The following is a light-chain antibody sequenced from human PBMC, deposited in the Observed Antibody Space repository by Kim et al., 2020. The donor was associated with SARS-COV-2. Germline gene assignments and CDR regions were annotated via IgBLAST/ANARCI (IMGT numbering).Light chain of an antibody. V-gene: IGLV3-19*01. CDR3: QAWDSSSWV. CDR1: SLRSYY. Sequence: SSELTQDPAVSVALGQTVRITCQGDSLRSYYATWYQQKPGQAPIVVIYGKNNRPSGIPDRFSGSSSGNTASLTITGTQAGDEADYYCQAWDSSSWVFGGGTQLTVL. CDR2: GKN. J-gene: IGLJ3*02.